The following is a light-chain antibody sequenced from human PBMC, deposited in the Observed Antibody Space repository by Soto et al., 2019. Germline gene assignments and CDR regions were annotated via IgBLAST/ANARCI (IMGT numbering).Light chain of an antibody. CDR3: SSYTSSSPYV. CDR2: EVS. J-gene: IGLJ1*01. V-gene: IGLV2-18*02. CDR1: SSDVGSYNR. Sequence: QSALTQPPSVSGSPGQSVTISCTGTSSDVGSYNRVSWYQQPPGTAPKLMIYEVSNRPSGVPDRFSGSKSGNTASLTISGLQAGDEADYYCSSYTSSSPYVFGTGTKLTVL.